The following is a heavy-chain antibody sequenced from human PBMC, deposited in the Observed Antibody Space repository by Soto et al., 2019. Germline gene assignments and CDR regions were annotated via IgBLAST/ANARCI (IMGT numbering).Heavy chain of an antibody. D-gene: IGHD3-16*01. CDR1: GYTFTNHG. V-gene: IGHV1-18*04. J-gene: IGHJ3*02. CDR2: INPYNANV. CDR3: ARDRVAGIWGDAFDI. Sequence: VQLVQSGAEVKKPGASVKVSCKTSGYTFTNHGINWVRQAPGQGLEWMGWINPYNANVNYAQKLQGRVTMPTDTSTSTAYMDLRSLTSDDTAVYYCARDRVAGIWGDAFDIWGQGRMVTVSS.